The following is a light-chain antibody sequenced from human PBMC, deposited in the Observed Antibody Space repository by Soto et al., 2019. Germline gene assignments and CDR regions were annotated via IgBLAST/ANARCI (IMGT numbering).Light chain of an antibody. CDR3: QHYNSYSEA. V-gene: IGKV1-5*01. CDR2: DAS. CDR1: ETISSW. Sequence: DIQMTQSPSTLSAFLGDLVTITCRASETISSWLAWYQQKEGKAPKLLMYDASTLESGVPPRFSGSRSGTEFTLTISSLQPDDCGTYYCQHYNSYSEAFGQGTKVDI. J-gene: IGKJ1*01.